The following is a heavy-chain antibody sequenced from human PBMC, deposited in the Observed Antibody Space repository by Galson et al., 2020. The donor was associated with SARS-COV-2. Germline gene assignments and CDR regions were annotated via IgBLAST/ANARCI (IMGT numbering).Heavy chain of an antibody. CDR2: IGTAGDT. J-gene: IGHJ2*01. CDR3: ASADYGSGRYYRSLLWYFDL. D-gene: IGHD3-10*01. CDR1: GLTFSSYD. V-gene: IGHV3-13*01. Sequence: GGSLRLSCAAAGLTFSSYDMHWVRQANGKGLEWVSAIGTAGDTYYPSSVKGRFTISRENAKNSLYLQTNGLRAGETAVYYCASADYGSGRYYRSLLWYFDLWGRGTLVTVSS.